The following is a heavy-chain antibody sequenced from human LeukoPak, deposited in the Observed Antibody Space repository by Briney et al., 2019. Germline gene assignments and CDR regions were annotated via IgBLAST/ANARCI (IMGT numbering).Heavy chain of an antibody. V-gene: IGHV3-21*01. D-gene: IGHD1-26*01. CDR2: ISSSSSYI. J-gene: IGHJ3*02. CDR1: GFTFSSYA. CDR3: ARDMGREDAFDI. Sequence: GGSLRLSCAASGFTFSSYAMSWVRQAPGKGLEWVSSISSSSSYIYYADSVKGRFTISRDNAKNSLYLQMNSLRPEDTAVYYCARDMGREDAFDIWGHGTLVTVSS.